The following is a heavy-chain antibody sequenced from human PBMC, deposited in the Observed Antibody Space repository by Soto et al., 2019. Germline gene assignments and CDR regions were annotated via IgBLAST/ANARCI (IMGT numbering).Heavy chain of an antibody. D-gene: IGHD4-17*01. V-gene: IGHV3-11*01. CDR3: AAAVTTYPGNNWFDP. Sequence: GGSLRLSCAASGFTFSDYYMSWIRQAPGKGLEWVSYISSSGSTIYYADSVKGRFTISRDNAKNSLYLQMNSLRAEDTAVYYCAAAVTTYPGNNWFDPWGQGTLVTVSS. CDR1: GFTFSDYY. J-gene: IGHJ5*02. CDR2: ISSSGSTI.